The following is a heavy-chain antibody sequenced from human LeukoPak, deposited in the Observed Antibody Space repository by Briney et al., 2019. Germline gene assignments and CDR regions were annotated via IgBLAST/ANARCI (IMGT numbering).Heavy chain of an antibody. CDR3: ASYIRWQEYFQH. D-gene: IGHD4-23*01. CDR2: IYYSGST. V-gene: IGHV4-39*01. CDR1: GCSISSSSYY. Sequence: SETLYLTCTVSGCSISSSSYYWGWIRQPPGKGLEWIGSIYYSGSTYYNPSLKSRVTISVDTSKNQFSLKLSSVTAADTAVYYCASYIRWQEYFQHWGQGTLVTVSS. J-gene: IGHJ1*01.